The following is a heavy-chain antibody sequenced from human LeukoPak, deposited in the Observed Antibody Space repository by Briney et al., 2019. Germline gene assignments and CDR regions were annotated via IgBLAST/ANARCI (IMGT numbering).Heavy chain of an antibody. Sequence: KPGGSLRLSCAASGFTFSSYSMNWVRQAPGKGLEWVSSISSSSSYIYYADSVKGRFTISRDNAKNSLYLQMNSLRAEDTAVYYCARDFPRRGQQLSDAFDIWGQGTMVTVSS. J-gene: IGHJ3*02. D-gene: IGHD6-13*01. CDR2: ISSSSSYI. CDR3: ARDFPRRGQQLSDAFDI. V-gene: IGHV3-21*01. CDR1: GFTFSSYS.